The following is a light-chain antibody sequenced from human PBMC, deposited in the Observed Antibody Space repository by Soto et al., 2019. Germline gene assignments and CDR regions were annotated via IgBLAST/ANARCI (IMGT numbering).Light chain of an antibody. CDR1: QSVSSN. V-gene: IGKV3-15*01. Sequence: IVMTQSPGTLSVSPGQRAILSYRASQSVSSNLAWYQQRPGQAPRLLIYSASSRHTDIPDRFSGGGSGTEFTLTVDSLQTEDFGVYYCQQYNVWPQTFGQGTKVEIK. CDR2: SAS. CDR3: QQYNVWPQT. J-gene: IGKJ1*01.